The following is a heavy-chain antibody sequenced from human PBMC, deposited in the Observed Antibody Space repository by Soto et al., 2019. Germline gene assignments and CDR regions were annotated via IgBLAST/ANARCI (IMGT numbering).Heavy chain of an antibody. CDR3: ASRERVDAFDV. V-gene: IGHV1-69*01. CDR2: IIPILGSA. J-gene: IGHJ3*01. Sequence: QVQLVQSGAEVKRPGSSVKVSCKASGGTMISHAISWVRQAPGQGLEWMGGIIPILGSASYAQKFQDRLTIIADESTSTTYMDLSSLRSDDAAVNYCASRERVDAFDVWGQGTLVTVSS. D-gene: IGHD1-26*01. CDR1: GGTMISHA.